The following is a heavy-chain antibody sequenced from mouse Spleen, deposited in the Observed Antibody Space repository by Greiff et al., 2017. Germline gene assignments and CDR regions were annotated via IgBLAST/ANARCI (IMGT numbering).Heavy chain of an antibody. J-gene: IGHJ3*01. D-gene: IGHD1-2*01. V-gene: IGHV3-2*02. CDR1: GYSITSDYA. CDR3: ARPHYYGWFAY. CDR2: ISYSGST. Sequence: EVQLQQSGPGLVKPSQSLSLTCTVTGYSITSDYAWKWIRQFPGNKLEWMGYISYSGSTSYNPSLKSRISITRDTSKNQFFLQLNSVTTEDTATYYCARPHYYGWFAYWGQGTLVTVSA.